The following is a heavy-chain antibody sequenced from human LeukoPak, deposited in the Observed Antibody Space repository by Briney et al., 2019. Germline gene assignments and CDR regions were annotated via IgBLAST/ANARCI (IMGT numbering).Heavy chain of an antibody. CDR1: GDSISGYY. J-gene: IGHJ6*03. V-gene: IGHV4-59*08. D-gene: IGHD2-2*01. Sequence: SETLSLTSTVPGDSISGYYWSWIRRPAGKGLEWIGCISDSGSANYNPSLNSRATISVDTAKSQVSLKVSSVTAADTAVYYCARVPHCSSTTRCYLGGHHMDVWGKGTTVAVSS. CDR2: ISDSGSA. CDR3: ARVPHCSSTTRCYLGGHHMDV.